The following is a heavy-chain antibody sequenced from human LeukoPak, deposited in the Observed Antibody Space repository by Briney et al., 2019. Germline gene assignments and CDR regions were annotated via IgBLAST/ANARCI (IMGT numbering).Heavy chain of an antibody. CDR1: GFTFSSYA. D-gene: IGHD6-13*01. CDR3: AKDTYPGIAAAGTFDP. J-gene: IGHJ5*02. CDR2: ISGSGGST. Sequence: PGGSLRLSCAASGFTFSSYAMSWVRQAPGKGLEWVSAISGSGGSTYYADSVKGRFTISRDNSKNTLYLQMNSLRAEDTAVYYCAKDTYPGIAAAGTFDPWGQGTLVTVSS. V-gene: IGHV3-23*01.